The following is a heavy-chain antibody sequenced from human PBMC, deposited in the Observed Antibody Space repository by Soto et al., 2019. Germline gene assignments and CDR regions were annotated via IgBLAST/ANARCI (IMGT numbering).Heavy chain of an antibody. CDR3: ALSKATTQYYGMDV. V-gene: IGHV1-2*04. J-gene: IGHJ6*02. CDR2: INPNSGGT. CDR1: GYTFTGYY. D-gene: IGHD1-7*01. Sequence: GASVKVSCKASGYTFTGYYMHWVRQAPGQGLEWMGWINPNSGGTNYAQKFQGWVTMTRDTSISTAYMELSRLRSDDTAVYYCALSKATTQYYGMDVWGQGTTVTVSS.